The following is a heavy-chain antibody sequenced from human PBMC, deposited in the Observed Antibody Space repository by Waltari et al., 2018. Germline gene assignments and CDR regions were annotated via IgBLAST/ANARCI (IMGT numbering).Heavy chain of an antibody. Sequence: EVQLVESGGGLVQPGGSLRLSCTASGFTFVNYWMSWVRQAPGKGLQWWAYIKEDGTEESYLDSLKGRFTISRDDAKNSLHLQMNSLRVEDTAIYYCARVSKGIHFDYWGQGTLVTVSS. J-gene: IGHJ4*02. V-gene: IGHV3-7*04. CDR2: IKEDGTEE. CDR3: ARVSKGIHFDY. CDR1: GFTFVNYW.